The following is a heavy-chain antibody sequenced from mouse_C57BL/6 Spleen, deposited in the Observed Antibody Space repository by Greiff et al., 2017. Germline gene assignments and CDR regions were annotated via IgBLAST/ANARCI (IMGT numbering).Heavy chain of an antibody. D-gene: IGHD1-1*01. CDR2: INPNYGTT. CDR1: GYSFTAYN. J-gene: IGHJ2*01. V-gene: IGHV1-39*01. Sequence: VQLQQSGPELVKPGASVKISCKASGYSFTAYNMNWVQQSNGKSLEWIGVINPNYGTTNYNQKFKGKATLTVDQSSSPAIRRLNRRTSEEYAVDYWARTDGSSYWPCDYGGQGTTLTVAS. CDR3: ARTDGSSYWPCDY.